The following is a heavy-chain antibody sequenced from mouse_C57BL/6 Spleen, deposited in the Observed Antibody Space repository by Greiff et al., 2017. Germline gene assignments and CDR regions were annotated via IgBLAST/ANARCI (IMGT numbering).Heavy chain of an antibody. CDR2: INPSNGGT. CDR3: AREGTNYAFAY. Sequence: QVHVKQSGTELVKPGASVKLSCKASGYTFTSYWMHWVKQRPGQGLEWIGNINPSNGGTNYNEKFKSKATLTVDKSSSTAYMQLSSLTSEDSAVYYCAREGTNYAFAYWGQGTLVTVSA. CDR1: GYTFTSYW. J-gene: IGHJ3*01. V-gene: IGHV1-53*01. D-gene: IGHD5-5*01.